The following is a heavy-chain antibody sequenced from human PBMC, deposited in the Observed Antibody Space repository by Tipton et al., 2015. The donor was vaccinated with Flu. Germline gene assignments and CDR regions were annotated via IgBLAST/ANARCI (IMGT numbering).Heavy chain of an antibody. Sequence: SLRLSCVASGITFSIYDMHGGRKATGKVLEWVSAINTGGNTFYPDSVKGRYTISRENAKNSLYLQLNSLRAGDTAVYYCARAGNNYYGMDVWGQRTTVTVPS. J-gene: IGHJ6*02. V-gene: IGHV3-13*01. D-gene: IGHD1/OR15-1a*01. CDR2: INTGGNT. CDR1: GITFSIYD. CDR3: ARAGNNYYGMDV.